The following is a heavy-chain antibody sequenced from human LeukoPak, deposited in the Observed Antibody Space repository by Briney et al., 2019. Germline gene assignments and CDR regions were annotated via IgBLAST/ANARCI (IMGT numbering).Heavy chain of an antibody. V-gene: IGHV4-30-2*01. CDR1: GGSISSGGYY. CDR3: ARDLQLNYDILTGYYRGY. D-gene: IGHD3-9*01. J-gene: IGHJ4*02. Sequence: PSETLSLTCTVSGGSISSGGYYWSWIRQPPGKGLEWIGYIYHSGSTYYNPSLKSRVTISVDRSKNQFSLKLSSVTAADTAVYYCARDLQLNYDILTGYYRGYWGQGTLVTVSS. CDR2: IYHSGST.